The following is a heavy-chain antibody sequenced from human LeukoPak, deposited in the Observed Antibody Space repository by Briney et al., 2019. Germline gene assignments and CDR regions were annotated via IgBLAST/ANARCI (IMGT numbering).Heavy chain of an antibody. D-gene: IGHD6-13*01. Sequence: GGSLRLSCAASGFTFSRYSMNWVRQAPGKGLEWVSSISISSSYIYYADSVKGRFTMSRDNAKNSLYLQMNSLRAEDTAVYYCAKDRTYGTSWYGCSPSWGQGTLVIVSS. CDR3: AKDRTYGTSWYGCSPS. CDR1: GFTFSRYS. V-gene: IGHV3-21*04. CDR2: ISISSSYI. J-gene: IGHJ5*02.